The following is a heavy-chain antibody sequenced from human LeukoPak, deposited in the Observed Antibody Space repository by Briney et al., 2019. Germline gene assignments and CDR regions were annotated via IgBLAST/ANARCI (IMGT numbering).Heavy chain of an antibody. Sequence: PGGSLRLSCAASGFTFSSYWMHWVRQAPGKGLVWVSSIKSDGSRTSYVDSVKGRFTISRDDARNTLYVQMNSLRAEDTAMYYCARGIIDEMSVAFAMWGQGTMVTVSS. CDR2: IKSDGSRT. CDR1: GFTFSSYW. CDR3: ARGIIDEMSVAFAM. D-gene: IGHD3-3*01. V-gene: IGHV3-74*01. J-gene: IGHJ3*02.